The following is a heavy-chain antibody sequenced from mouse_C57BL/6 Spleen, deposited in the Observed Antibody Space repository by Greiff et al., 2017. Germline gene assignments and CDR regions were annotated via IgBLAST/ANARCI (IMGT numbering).Heavy chain of an antibody. D-gene: IGHD1-1*01. CDR3: ARFLITTVVATDYAMDY. CDR2: INPNNGGT. Sequence: EVQLQQSGPELVKPGASVKISCKASGYTFTDYYMNWVKQSHGKSLEWIGDINPNNGGTSYNQKFKGKATLTVDKSSSTAYMELRSLTSEDSAVYYCARFLITTVVATDYAMDYWGQGTSVTVSS. J-gene: IGHJ4*01. CDR1: GYTFTDYY. V-gene: IGHV1-26*01.